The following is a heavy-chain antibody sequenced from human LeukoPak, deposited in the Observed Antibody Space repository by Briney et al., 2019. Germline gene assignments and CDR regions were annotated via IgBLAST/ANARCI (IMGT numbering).Heavy chain of an antibody. J-gene: IGHJ3*02. CDR1: GYTFTSYG. Sequence: ASVKVSCKASGYTFTSYGISWVRQAPGQGLEWMGWISAYNGNTNYAQKLQGRVTMTTDTSTSTAYMELRSLRSDDTAVYYCATAHYPYCSGGSCFGDAFDIWGQGTMVTVSS. CDR3: ATAHYPYCSGGSCFGDAFDI. D-gene: IGHD2-15*01. CDR2: ISAYNGNT. V-gene: IGHV1-18*01.